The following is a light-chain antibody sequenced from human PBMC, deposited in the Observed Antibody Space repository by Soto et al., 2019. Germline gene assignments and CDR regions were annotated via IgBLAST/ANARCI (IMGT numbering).Light chain of an antibody. CDR3: ATWDDSLSGFYV. J-gene: IGLJ1*01. Sequence: QSVLTQPPSASGTPGQRVTISCSGSSSNIGSNYVYWYQQLPGTAPKLLIYRNNQRPSGVPDRFSGSKSGTSASLAISGPRSEVEVDYYWATWDDSLSGFYVSGTGTKVNVL. V-gene: IGLV1-47*01. CDR1: SSNIGSNY. CDR2: RNN.